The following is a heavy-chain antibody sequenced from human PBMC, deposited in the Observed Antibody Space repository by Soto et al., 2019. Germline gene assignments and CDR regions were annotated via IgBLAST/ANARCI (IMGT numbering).Heavy chain of an antibody. D-gene: IGHD3-16*02. CDR3: ARGVTFGGVIAPRFDP. V-gene: IGHV4-31*03. CDR2: IHNSGTT. CDR1: GGSISSGDYY. Sequence: QVQLQESGPGLVKPSQTLSLICTVSGGSISSGDYYWSWIRQHPGKDLEWIGYIHNSGTTYCIPPLKSRVTMSVDTSKNQLSLKVTSVTAADTAVYYCARGVTFGGVIAPRFDPWGQGTLVTVSS. J-gene: IGHJ5*02.